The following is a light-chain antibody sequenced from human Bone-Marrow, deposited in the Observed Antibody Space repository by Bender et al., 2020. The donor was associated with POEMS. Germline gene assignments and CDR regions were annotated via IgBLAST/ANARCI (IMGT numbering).Light chain of an antibody. CDR3: CSYGATFYV. CDR2: EVS. J-gene: IGLJ1*01. V-gene: IGLV2-23*02. Sequence: QSALTQPASVSGSPGQSITISCTGTSSDIGSYDLVSWYQHHPGKAPKLLIYEVSKRPSGVSTRFSGSKSGSTASVTISGLQAEDEADYYCCSYGATFYVFGTGTKVTVL. CDR1: SSDIGSYDL.